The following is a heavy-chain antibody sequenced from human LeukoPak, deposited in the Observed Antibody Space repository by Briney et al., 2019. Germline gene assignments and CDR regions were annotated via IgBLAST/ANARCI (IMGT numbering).Heavy chain of an antibody. CDR2: INPNSGGT. V-gene: IGHV1-2*04. Sequence: ASVKVSCKASGYTFTGYYMHWVRQAPGQGLEWMGWINPNSGGTNYAQKFQGWVTMTRDTSISTAYMELSRLRSDDTAVYYCATAGYYYDGLDVWGQGTTVTVSS. CDR3: ATAGYYYDGLDV. CDR1: GYTFTGYY. D-gene: IGHD3-10*01. J-gene: IGHJ6*02.